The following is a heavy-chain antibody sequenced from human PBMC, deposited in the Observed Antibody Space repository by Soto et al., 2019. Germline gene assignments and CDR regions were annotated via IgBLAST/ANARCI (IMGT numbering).Heavy chain of an antibody. CDR2: ISWNGASI. D-gene: IGHD3-10*01. V-gene: IGHV3-9*01. Sequence: ESGGGLVQPGRSLRLSCTASGFTFDNYAINWVRRAPGKGLEWVAGISWNGASIGYAASVKGRFTISRDNAKNSLFLQMNRLTVDDTAVYYCANLPLYGSGFDCWGQGTLVTVS. CDR1: GFTFDNYA. J-gene: IGHJ4*02. CDR3: ANLPLYGSGFDC.